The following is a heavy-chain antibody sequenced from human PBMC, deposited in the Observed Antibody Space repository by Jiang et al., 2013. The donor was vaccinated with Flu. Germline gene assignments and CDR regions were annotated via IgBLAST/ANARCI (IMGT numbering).Heavy chain of an antibody. Sequence: VQLLESGGGLVQPGGSLRLSCAASGFTFSSYSMNWVRQAPGKGLEWVSYISSSSSTIYYADSVKGRFTISRDNAKNSLYLQMNSLRDEDTAVYYCARGSYYYDSSGYSPFDYWGQGTLVTVSS. J-gene: IGHJ4*02. D-gene: IGHD3-22*01. CDR3: ARGSYYYDSSGYSPFDY. CDR2: ISSSSSTI. CDR1: GFTFSSYS. V-gene: IGHV3-48*02.